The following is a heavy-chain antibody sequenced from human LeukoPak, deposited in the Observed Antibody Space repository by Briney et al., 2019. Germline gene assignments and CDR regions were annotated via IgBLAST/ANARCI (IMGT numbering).Heavy chain of an antibody. V-gene: IGHV1-8*01. CDR2: MNPNSGNT. Sequence: ASVKVSCKASGYTFSSYDINWVRQATGQGLEWMGWMNPNSGNTGYAQKFQGRVTMTRNTSISTAYMELSSLRSEDTAVYYCARPLQGAYSSSWYYFDYWGQGTLVTVSS. D-gene: IGHD6-13*01. CDR1: GYTFSSYD. CDR3: ARPLQGAYSSSWYYFDY. J-gene: IGHJ4*02.